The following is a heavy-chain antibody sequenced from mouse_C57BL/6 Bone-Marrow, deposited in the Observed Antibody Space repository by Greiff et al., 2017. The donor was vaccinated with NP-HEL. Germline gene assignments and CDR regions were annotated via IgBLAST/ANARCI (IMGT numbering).Heavy chain of an antibody. CDR1: GFTFSSYA. CDR3: ARGTCYGSSPDWYFDV. Sequence: EVQLVESGGGLVKPGGSLKLSCAASGFTFSSYAMSWVRQTPEKRLEWVATISDGGSYTYYPDNVKGRFTISRDNAKNNLYLQMSHLKSEDTDMYYCARGTCYGSSPDWYFDVWGTGTTVTVSS. V-gene: IGHV5-4*01. J-gene: IGHJ1*03. D-gene: IGHD1-1*01. CDR2: ISDGGSYT.